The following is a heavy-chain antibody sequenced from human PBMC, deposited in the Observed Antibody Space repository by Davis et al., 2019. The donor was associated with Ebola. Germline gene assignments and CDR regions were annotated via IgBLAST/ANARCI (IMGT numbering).Heavy chain of an antibody. CDR2: IYYSGST. D-gene: IGHD4-23*01. Sequence: MPSETLSLTCTVSGDSISNYYWSWIRQSPGKGLEWIAYIYYSGSTSYNPSLKSRVTISVDTSENQFSLRLTSVTAADTALYYCARHTSYGGKTWFDPWGQGTLVTVSS. CDR1: GDSISNYY. V-gene: IGHV4-59*08. J-gene: IGHJ5*02. CDR3: ARHTSYGGKTWFDP.